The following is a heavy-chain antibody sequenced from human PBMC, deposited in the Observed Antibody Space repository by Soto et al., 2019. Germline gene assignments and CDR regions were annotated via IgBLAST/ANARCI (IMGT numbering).Heavy chain of an antibody. V-gene: IGHV1-69*01. J-gene: IGHJ6*02. CDR2: IIPIFGTA. Sequence: QVQLVQSGAEVKKPGSSVKVSCKASGGTFSSYAISWVRQAPGQGLEWMGGIIPIFGTANYAQKFQGRVTITADESTSTAYMELSSLRSEDTAVYYCARDLDTAMVGPHYGMDVWGQGTTVTVSS. CDR1: GGTFSSYA. D-gene: IGHD5-18*01. CDR3: ARDLDTAMVGPHYGMDV.